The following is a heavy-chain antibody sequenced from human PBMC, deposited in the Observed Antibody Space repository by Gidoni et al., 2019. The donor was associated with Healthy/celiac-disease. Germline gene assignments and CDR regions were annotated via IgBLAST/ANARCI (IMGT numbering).Heavy chain of an antibody. Sequence: HVQLQQWGAGLLKPSETLFLTCAVYGGSFSGYYWSWIRQPPGKGLEWIGEINHSGSTNYNPSLKSRVTISVDTSKNQFSLKLSSVTAADTAVYYCARGTQRQLVRGDFDYWGQGTLVTVSS. J-gene: IGHJ4*02. D-gene: IGHD6-6*01. CDR1: GGSFSGYY. V-gene: IGHV4-34*01. CDR2: INHSGST. CDR3: ARGTQRQLVRGDFDY.